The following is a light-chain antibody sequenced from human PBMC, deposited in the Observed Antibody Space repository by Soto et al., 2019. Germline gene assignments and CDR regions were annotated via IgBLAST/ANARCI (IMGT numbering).Light chain of an antibody. CDR3: SSYAGSNNPWV. V-gene: IGLV2-8*01. CDR2: EVT. Sequence: QSALTQPPSASGSPGQSVTISCNGTSSDVGTYNYVCWYQQHPGKAPKLIISEVTKRPSGVPDRFSGSKSSNTASLTVTGLQSEDEADYYCSSYAGSNNPWVFGGGTKLTVL. J-gene: IGLJ3*02. CDR1: SSDVGTYNY.